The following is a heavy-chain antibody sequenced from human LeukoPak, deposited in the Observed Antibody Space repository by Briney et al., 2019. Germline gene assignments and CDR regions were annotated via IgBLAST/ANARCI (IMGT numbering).Heavy chain of an antibody. J-gene: IGHJ6*02. Sequence: GGSLRLSCAASGLTFSSYSMNWVRQAPGKGLEWVSSISSSSSYIYYADSVRGRFTISRDNAKNSLYLQMNSLRAEDMAVYYCARDLGGSYSHGMDVWGQGTTVTVSS. D-gene: IGHD1-26*01. CDR1: GLTFSSYS. CDR3: ARDLGGSYSHGMDV. V-gene: IGHV3-21*01. CDR2: ISSSSSYI.